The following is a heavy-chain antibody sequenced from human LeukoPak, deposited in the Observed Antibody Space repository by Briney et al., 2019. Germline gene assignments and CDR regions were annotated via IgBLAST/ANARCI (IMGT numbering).Heavy chain of an antibody. D-gene: IGHD3-16*01. CDR3: ARSPPYTVTSLDY. CDR2: ISAYNGNT. CDR1: GYTFTSYG. J-gene: IGHJ4*02. V-gene: IGHV1-18*01. Sequence: ASLKLSCKASGYTFTSYGISWVRQAPGQGLEWMGWISAYNGNTNYAKKLQGRVTMTTDTSTSTAYMELRSLRSDDTAVYYCARSPPYTVTSLDYWGQGTLVTVSS.